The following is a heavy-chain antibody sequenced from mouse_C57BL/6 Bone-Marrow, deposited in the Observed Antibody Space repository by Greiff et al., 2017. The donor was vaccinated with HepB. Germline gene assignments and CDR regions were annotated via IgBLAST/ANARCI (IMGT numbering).Heavy chain of an antibody. J-gene: IGHJ4*01. Sequence: EVKLMESGPGLVKPSQSLSLTCSVTGYSITSGYYWNWIRQFPGNKLEWMGYISYDGSNNYNPSLKNRISITRDTSKNQFFLKLNSVTTEDTATYYGARDAAMDYWGQGTSVTVSS. V-gene: IGHV3-6*01. CDR3: ARDAAMDY. CDR1: GYSITSGYY. CDR2: ISYDGSN.